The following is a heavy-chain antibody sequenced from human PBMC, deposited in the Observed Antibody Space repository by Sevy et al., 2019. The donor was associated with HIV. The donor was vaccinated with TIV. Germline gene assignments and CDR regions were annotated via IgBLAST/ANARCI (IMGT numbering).Heavy chain of an antibody. CDR2: IYYSGST. J-gene: IGHJ4*02. V-gene: IGHV4-30-4*01. D-gene: IGHD4-17*01. CDR3: AREADYGDYYFDY. Sequence: SETLSLTCTVSGGSISSGDYYWSWIRQPPGKGLEWIGYIYYSGSTYYNPSLKSRVTISVDTSKNQFSLKLSSVTAADTAVYYCAREADYGDYYFDYWGQGTLVTVS. CDR1: GGSISSGDYY.